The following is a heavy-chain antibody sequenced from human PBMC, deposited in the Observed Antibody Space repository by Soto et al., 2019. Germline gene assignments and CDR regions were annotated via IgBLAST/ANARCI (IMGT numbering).Heavy chain of an antibody. D-gene: IGHD2-2*01. CDR1: GYTFTSYG. V-gene: IGHV1-18*01. J-gene: IGHJ4*02. Sequence: ASVKVSCKASGYTFTSYGISWVRQAPGQGLEWMGWISAYNGNTNYAQKLQGRVTMTTDTSTSTAYMELRSLRSDDTAVYYCAREEGEYCSSTSCLPSDYWGQGTLVTVSS. CDR2: ISAYNGNT. CDR3: AREEGEYCSSTSCLPSDY.